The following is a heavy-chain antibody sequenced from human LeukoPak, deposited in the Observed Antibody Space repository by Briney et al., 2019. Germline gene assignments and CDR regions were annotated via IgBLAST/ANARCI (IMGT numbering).Heavy chain of an antibody. Sequence: ASVKVSCKASGYTFTGYYMHWVRQAPGQGLEWMGRINPNSGGTNYAQKFQGRVTMTRDTSISTAYMELSRLRSDDTAVYYCASAPTPYDAFDIWGQGTMVTVSS. D-gene: IGHD4-17*01. V-gene: IGHV1-2*06. CDR3: ASAPTPYDAFDI. J-gene: IGHJ3*02. CDR1: GYTFTGYY. CDR2: INPNSGGT.